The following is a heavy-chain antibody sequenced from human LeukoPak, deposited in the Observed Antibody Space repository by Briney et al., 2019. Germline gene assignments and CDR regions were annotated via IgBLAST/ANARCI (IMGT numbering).Heavy chain of an antibody. CDR1: GFTFTNAW. CDR2: IKSKGDGETT. Sequence: PGGSLRLSCTAPGFTFTNAWMSWVRQAPGKGLEWVGRIKSKGDGETTDYAAPVKGRFTMSRDDSKATLYLQMNSLKAEDTAVYYCTTDLEITMIRGVIVYWGQGALVTVSS. J-gene: IGHJ4*02. D-gene: IGHD3-10*01. V-gene: IGHV3-15*01. CDR3: TTDLEITMIRGVIVY.